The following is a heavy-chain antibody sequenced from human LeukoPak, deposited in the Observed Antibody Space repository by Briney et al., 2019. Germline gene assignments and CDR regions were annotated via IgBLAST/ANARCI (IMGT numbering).Heavy chain of an antibody. CDR3: AKDDSGWYRVGNNWFDP. CDR1: GFTFSSYG. D-gene: IGHD6-19*01. V-gene: IGHV3-30*02. CDR2: IRYDGSNK. Sequence: GGSLRLSCAASGFTFSSYGMHWVRQAPGKGLEWVAFIRYDGSNKYYADSVKGRFTISRDNSKNTLYLQMNSLRAEDTAVYYCAKDDSGWYRVGNNWFDPWGQGTLVTVSS. J-gene: IGHJ5*02.